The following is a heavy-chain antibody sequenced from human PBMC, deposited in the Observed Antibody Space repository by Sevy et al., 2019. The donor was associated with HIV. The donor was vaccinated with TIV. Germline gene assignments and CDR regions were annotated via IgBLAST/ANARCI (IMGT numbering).Heavy chain of an antibody. CDR1: GFSFSNYA. J-gene: IGHJ6*02. CDR2: LIGGGSRT. V-gene: IGHV3-23*01. Sequence: GGSLRLSFAASGFSFSNYAMSWVRQAPGKGLEWVSTLIGGGSRTYYADSVTGRFTISRDNSRNALYLQMNSLRAEVTAVYYCAKRRVQSGLSGGGANYGWDVCGQGTTVTVSS. D-gene: IGHD2-8*02. CDR3: AKRRVQSGLSGGGANYGWDV.